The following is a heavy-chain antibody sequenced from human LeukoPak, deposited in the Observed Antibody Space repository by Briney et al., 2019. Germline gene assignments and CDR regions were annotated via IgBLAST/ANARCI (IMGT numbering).Heavy chain of an antibody. CDR1: GGSISSGGYY. CDR2: IYHSGST. Sequence: SETLSLTCTVSGGSISSGGYYWSWIRQPPGKGLEWIGYIYHSGSTYYNPSLKSRVTISVDRSKNQFSLKLSSVTAADTAVYYCARGVSYYDSTYFWGQGTMVTVSS. J-gene: IGHJ3*01. V-gene: IGHV4-30-2*01. CDR3: ARGVSYYDSTYF. D-gene: IGHD3-22*01.